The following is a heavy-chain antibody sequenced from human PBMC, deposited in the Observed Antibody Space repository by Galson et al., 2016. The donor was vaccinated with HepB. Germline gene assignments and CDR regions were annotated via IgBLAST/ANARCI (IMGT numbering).Heavy chain of an antibody. Sequence: SLRLSCAASGFTFSSYGMHWVRQAPGKGLEWVAVIWSDGRSKYYADSVKGRFTISRDNSKNTLYLQMNSLRTEDTAVYYCAKDVGYCSGGSCYGGYFDYWGQGTRVTVSS. CDR1: GFTFSSYG. V-gene: IGHV3-33*06. J-gene: IGHJ4*01. D-gene: IGHD2-15*01. CDR2: IWSDGRSK. CDR3: AKDVGYCSGGSCYGGYFDY.